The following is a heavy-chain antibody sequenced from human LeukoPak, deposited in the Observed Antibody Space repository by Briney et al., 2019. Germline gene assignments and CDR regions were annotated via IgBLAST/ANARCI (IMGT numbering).Heavy chain of an antibody. CDR2: ISSSSSYI. CDR1: GFAFSNYG. CDR3: ARERQLERLAFGKEGSAFDY. Sequence: PGGSLRLSCAASGFAFSNYGMNWVRQAPGKGLEWVSSISSSSSYIYYAASVKGRFTISRDNAKNSLYLQMNRLRAEDTAVYYCARERQLERLAFGKEGSAFDYWGQGTLVTVSS. V-gene: IGHV3-21*01. D-gene: IGHD1-1*01. J-gene: IGHJ4*02.